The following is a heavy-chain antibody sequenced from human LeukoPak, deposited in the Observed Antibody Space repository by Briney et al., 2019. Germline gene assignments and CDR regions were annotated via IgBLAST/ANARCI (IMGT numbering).Heavy chain of an antibody. Sequence: GGSLRLSCAASGFTFSSYAMRWVRQAPGKGLEWVSAISGSGGSTYYADSVKGRFTISRDNSKNTLYLQMNSLRAEDTAVYYCAKSGYCSSTSCYVLDWFDPWGQGTLVTVSS. V-gene: IGHV3-23*01. D-gene: IGHD2-2*01. J-gene: IGHJ5*02. CDR3: AKSGYCSSTSCYVLDWFDP. CDR2: ISGSGGST. CDR1: GFTFSSYA.